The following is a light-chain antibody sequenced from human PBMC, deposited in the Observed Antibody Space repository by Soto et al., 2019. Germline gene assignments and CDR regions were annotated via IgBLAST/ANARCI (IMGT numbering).Light chain of an antibody. CDR3: SSYTSSRTPYV. Sequence: QSALTQPASVSGSPGQSITISCTGTRSDVGGYNYVSWYQQHPGKAPKLMIYEVSNRPSGVSNRFSGSKSGNTASLTISGLQAEDEADYYCSSYTSSRTPYVFGTGTKVTVL. J-gene: IGLJ1*01. V-gene: IGLV2-14*01. CDR1: RSDVGGYNY. CDR2: EVS.